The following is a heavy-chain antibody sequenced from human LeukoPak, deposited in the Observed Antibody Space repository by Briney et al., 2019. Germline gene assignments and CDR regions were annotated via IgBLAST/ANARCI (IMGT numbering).Heavy chain of an antibody. J-gene: IGHJ3*02. D-gene: IGHD6-13*01. V-gene: IGHV1-2*02. CDR3: ARDGVYSTNFDAFDI. CDR2: ISPNSGAT. Sequence: GASVKVSCMASGYTFTAYYLHWVRQAPGQGLEWMGWISPNSGATKLAQRFQGRVTLTRDTSISTAYMELSRLTSDDTAVYYCARDGVYSTNFDAFDIWGQGTMVTVSS. CDR1: GYTFTAYY.